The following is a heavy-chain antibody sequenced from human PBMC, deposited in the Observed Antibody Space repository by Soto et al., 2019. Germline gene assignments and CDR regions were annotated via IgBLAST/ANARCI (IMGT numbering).Heavy chain of an antibody. CDR3: ATYYYDSSGYYPWFDP. J-gene: IGHJ5*02. Sequence: PGGSLRLSCAASGFTFSSYGMSWVRQAPGKGLEWVSAISSSSSTIYYADSVKGRFTISRDNAKNSLYLQMNSLRDEDTAVYYCATYYYDSSGYYPWFDPWGQGTLVTVSS. D-gene: IGHD3-22*01. CDR1: GFTFSSYG. V-gene: IGHV3-48*02. CDR2: ISSSSSTI.